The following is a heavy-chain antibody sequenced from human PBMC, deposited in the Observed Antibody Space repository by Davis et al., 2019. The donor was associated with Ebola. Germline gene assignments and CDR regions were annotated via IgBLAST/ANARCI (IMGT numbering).Heavy chain of an antibody. D-gene: IGHD6-13*01. Sequence: GESLKISCASSFFPFPPFWMSWVRQAPGKGLEWVSNIKHDGSEKHYGDSVKGRFTISRDNGKNSLYLQMNGLRVEDTAVYYCVREPAAGESWGKGT. V-gene: IGHV3-7*03. CDR1: FFPFPPFW. J-gene: IGHJ4*02. CDR3: VREPAAGES. CDR2: IKHDGSEK.